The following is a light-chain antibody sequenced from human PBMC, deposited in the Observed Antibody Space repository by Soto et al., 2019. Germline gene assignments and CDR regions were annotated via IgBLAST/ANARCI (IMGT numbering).Light chain of an antibody. V-gene: IGKV3-20*01. J-gene: IGKJ1*01. CDR2: STS. Sequence: ENGLTQSPGTLSLSPGERATLYCRASQSVGSSYLAWYQQNPGQAPRLLIYSTSSRATDLPDRFSGSGSGTDFTLTISGLEPEDFAVYYCQQYDSLILTFRQGTKVELK. CDR3: QQYDSLILT. CDR1: QSVGSSY.